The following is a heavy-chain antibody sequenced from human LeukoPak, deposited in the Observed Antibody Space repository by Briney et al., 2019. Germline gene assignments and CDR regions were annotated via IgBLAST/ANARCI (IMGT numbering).Heavy chain of an antibody. V-gene: IGHV4-34*01. CDR2: INYSGIT. D-gene: IGHD3-10*01. J-gene: IGHJ4*02. CDR3: ARGPRGSGSYYKY. Sequence: SETLSLTCAVYGGSFSNYYWSWIRQSPGKGLECIGEINYSGITNYNPSLKSRVTISVDTSKNQFSLNLSSVTAADTAVYYCARGPRGSGSYYKYWGQGTLVTVSS. CDR1: GGSFSNYY.